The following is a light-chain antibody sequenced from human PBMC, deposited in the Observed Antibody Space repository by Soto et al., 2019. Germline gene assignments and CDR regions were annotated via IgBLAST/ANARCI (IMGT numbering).Light chain of an antibody. J-gene: IGKJ1*01. CDR3: QQSYSHPRT. CDR1: QSISIY. Sequence: DIQMTQSPSSLSTSVGDRVTITCRASQSISIYLNWYQQRPGKAPKLLIYAASSLQSGVPSRFSGSGSGTDFTLTISTLQPEDFATYYCQQSYSHPRTFGQGTTGDIK. CDR2: AAS. V-gene: IGKV1-39*01.